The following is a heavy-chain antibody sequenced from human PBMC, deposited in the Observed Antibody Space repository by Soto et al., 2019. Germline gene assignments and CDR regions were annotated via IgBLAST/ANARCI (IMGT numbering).Heavy chain of an antibody. V-gene: IGHV4-31*03. D-gene: IGHD3-10*01. CDR3: ARAPSPFFMGDY. J-gene: IGHJ4*02. Sequence: SETLSLTCTVSGGSISSGGYYWSWIRQHPGKGLEWIGYIYYSGSTYYNPSLKSRVTISVDKSKNQFSLTLSSVTAADTAVYYCARAPSPFFMGDYWGQGTLVTVSS. CDR2: IYYSGST. CDR1: GGSISSGGYY.